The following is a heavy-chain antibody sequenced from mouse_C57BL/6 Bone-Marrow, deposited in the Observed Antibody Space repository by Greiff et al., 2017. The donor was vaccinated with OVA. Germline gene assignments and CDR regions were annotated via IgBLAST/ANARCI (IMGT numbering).Heavy chain of an antibody. Sequence: EVKLMQSGAGLVKPGASLKLSCAASGFTFSSYAMSWVRQTPEQRLEWVAYISTGGGYTYYADTVKGRFTITRDKARNTPYLQMSSLTSEDTAMYYCTRDGYYAKDYWGQGTSVTVSS. D-gene: IGHD2-3*01. CDR2: ISTGGGYT. CDR3: TRDGYYAKDY. CDR1: GFTFSSYA. V-gene: IGHV5-9-1*02. J-gene: IGHJ4*01.